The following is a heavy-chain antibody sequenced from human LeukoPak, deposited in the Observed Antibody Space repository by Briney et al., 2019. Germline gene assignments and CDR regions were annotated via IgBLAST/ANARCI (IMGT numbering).Heavy chain of an antibody. CDR1: GFTFSNYG. D-gene: IGHD2-2*03. V-gene: IGHV3-30*02. J-gene: IGHJ4*02. CDR3: AEDGWDY. CDR2: IRKDGSNN. Sequence: GGSLRLSCAASGFTFSNYGMHWVRQAPGKGLDWVAFIRKDGSNNYYADSVKGRFTISRDNSKNTLSLQMNSLRAEDTAVYYCAEDGWDYWGQGTLVTVSS.